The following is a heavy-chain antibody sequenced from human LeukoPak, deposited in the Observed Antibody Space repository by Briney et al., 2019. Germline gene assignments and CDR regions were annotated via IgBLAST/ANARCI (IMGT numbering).Heavy chain of an antibody. V-gene: IGHV4-59*11. D-gene: IGHD5-24*01. Sequence: SETLSLTCTVSGGSLSSHYWSWIRQPPGKGLEWIGYIYDSGSTSNPSLKSRVTISEDTSKKQFSLKLTSVTAADTAVYFCARRRDGYNFNLDYGGQGTLVTVSS. CDR3: ARRRDGYNFNLDY. J-gene: IGHJ4*02. CDR1: GGSLSSHY. CDR2: IYDSGST.